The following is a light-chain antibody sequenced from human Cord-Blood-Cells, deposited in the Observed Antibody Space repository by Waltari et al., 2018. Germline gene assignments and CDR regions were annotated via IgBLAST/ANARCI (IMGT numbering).Light chain of an antibody. J-gene: IGKJ1*01. CDR3: QQYYSYPRT. CDR1: QGISSY. CDR2: AAS. V-gene: IGKV1-8*01. Sequence: AIRMTQSQSPFSASTGDRVTITCRASQGISSYLAWYQQKPGKAPKLLIYAASTLQSGVPSRFSGSGSGTDFTLTISCLQSEDFATYYCQQYYSYPRTFGQGTKVEIK.